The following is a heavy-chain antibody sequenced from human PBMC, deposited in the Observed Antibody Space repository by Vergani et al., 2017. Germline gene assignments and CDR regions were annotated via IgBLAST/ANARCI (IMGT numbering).Heavy chain of an antibody. CDR3: AGSRPYCTSGSCPAI. CDR2: IHTGGST. Sequence: QVKLQESGPGLLKPSQTLSLTCTVSGESIRSGSHYWSWIRQPAGKGPEWIGHIHTGGSTGLNPSFKSRVSISVDTSKSQFSLKLNSVTVADTAVYYCAGSRPYCTSGSCPAIWGQGTLVTVSS. J-gene: IGHJ4*02. CDR1: GESIRSGSHY. D-gene: IGHD2-15*01. V-gene: IGHV4-61*02.